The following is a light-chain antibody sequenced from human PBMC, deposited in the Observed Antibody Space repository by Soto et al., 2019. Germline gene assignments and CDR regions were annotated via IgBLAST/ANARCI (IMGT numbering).Light chain of an antibody. J-gene: IGKJ1*01. V-gene: IGKV3-20*01. CDR2: GAS. CDR3: QQYGSSPWT. CDR1: QSISGSY. Sequence: ENVLTQSPGTLSLSPGERVTLSCRASQSISGSYLAWYQQKPGQAPRLLIYGASSMASGIPARFTGSGSGTDFTLTISRLEPEDFAVYYCQQYGSSPWTFGQGTKVEIK.